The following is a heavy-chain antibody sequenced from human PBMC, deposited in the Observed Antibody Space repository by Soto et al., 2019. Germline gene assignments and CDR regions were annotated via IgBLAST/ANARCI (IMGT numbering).Heavy chain of an antibody. CDR1: GGSISRSTYY. Sequence: SETLSLTCTVSGGSISRSTYYWRWIRQPPGKGPEWIGSIYYSGSTYYRPSLKSRVTISVDTSKNQFSLKLSSVTAADTAVYYCARQVPAAIRLGWFDPWGQGTLVTVSS. CDR3: ARQVPAAIRLGWFDP. D-gene: IGHD2-2*02. V-gene: IGHV4-39*01. J-gene: IGHJ5*02. CDR2: IYYSGST.